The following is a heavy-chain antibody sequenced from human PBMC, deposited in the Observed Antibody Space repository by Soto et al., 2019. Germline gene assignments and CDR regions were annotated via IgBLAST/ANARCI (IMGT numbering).Heavy chain of an antibody. Sequence: ASVKVSCKASGYTFTSYAMHWVRQAPGQRLEWMGWINAGNGNTKYSQKFQGRVTITRDTSASTAYMELSSLRSEDTAVYYCARDAGSRADCWFDPWGQGTLVTVSS. CDR1: GYTFTSYA. V-gene: IGHV1-3*01. CDR2: INAGNGNT. CDR3: ARDAGSRADCWFDP. D-gene: IGHD2-2*01. J-gene: IGHJ5*02.